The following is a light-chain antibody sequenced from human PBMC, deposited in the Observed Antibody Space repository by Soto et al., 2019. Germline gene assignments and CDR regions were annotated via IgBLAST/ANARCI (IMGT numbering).Light chain of an antibody. J-gene: IGKJ5*01. CDR2: AAS. CDR3: QQYNNFPIT. Sequence: DIKMNINPSSQRGSVEDCITLTCRARQGISNCLAWFQQQPGKAPKSLIYAASSLQSGVPSRFSGSGSGTDFTLTISSLQPEDLAIYYCQQYNNFPITFGQGTRLETK. CDR1: QGISNC. V-gene: IGKV1-16*01.